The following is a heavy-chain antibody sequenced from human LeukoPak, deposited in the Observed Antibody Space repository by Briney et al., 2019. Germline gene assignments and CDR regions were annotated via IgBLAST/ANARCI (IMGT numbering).Heavy chain of an antibody. D-gene: IGHD2-15*01. CDR3: ARVAAKTVDY. CDR1: GGSIGRGSYY. J-gene: IGHJ4*02. V-gene: IGHV4-39*07. CDR2: IYYSGST. Sequence: PSETLSLTCSVSGGSIGRGSYYWGWIRQSPGKRLEWIGSIYYSGSTNYNPSLKSRVTISVDTSKNQFSLKLSSVTAADTAVYYCARVAAKTVDYWGQGTLVTVSS.